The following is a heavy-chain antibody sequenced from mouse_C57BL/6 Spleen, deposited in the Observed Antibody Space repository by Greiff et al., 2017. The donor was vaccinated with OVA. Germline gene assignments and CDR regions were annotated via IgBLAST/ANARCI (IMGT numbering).Heavy chain of an antibody. CDR2: IYPRDGST. J-gene: IGHJ2*01. D-gene: IGHD1-1*01. CDR1: GYTFTDHT. Sequence: QVQLQQSGAELVRPGASVKISCKVSGYTFTDHTIHWMKQRPEQGLEWIGYIYPRDGSTKYNEKFKGKATLTADKSSSTAYMQLNSLTSEDSAVYFCARVSYYYGGFDYWGQGTTLTVSS. V-gene: IGHV1-78*01. CDR3: ARVSYYYGGFDY.